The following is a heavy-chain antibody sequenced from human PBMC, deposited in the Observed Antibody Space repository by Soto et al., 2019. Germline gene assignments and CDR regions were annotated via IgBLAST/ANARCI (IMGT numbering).Heavy chain of an antibody. V-gene: IGHV1-2*02. CDR1: GYTFTAYY. CDR3: ARNIDYYYGRGSGNGHGV. Sequence: QVQLVQSGAEVKEPGDSVRVSCEASGYTFTAYYIHWVRRAPGQGLGWMGWGNPKFGDTTYAQDFQGRFSMTRDMSISTVYMELSRLTSDDTAIYYCARNIDYYYGRGSGNGHGVWGQGTTVTVFS. CDR2: GNPKFGDT. D-gene: IGHD3-10*02. J-gene: IGHJ6*02.